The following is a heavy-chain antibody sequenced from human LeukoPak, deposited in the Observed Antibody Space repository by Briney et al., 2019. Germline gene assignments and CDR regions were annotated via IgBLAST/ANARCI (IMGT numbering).Heavy chain of an antibody. CDR1: GFTFSSYT. D-gene: IGHD6-19*01. V-gene: IGHV3-48*04. CDR3: ARGGWYQGVFDY. CDR2: VSSSGSTI. Sequence: GGSLRLSCAASGFTFSSYTMNWVRQAPGKGLEWVSYVSSSGSTIYYADSVKGRFTISRDNAKNSLYLQMNSLRAEDTAVYYCARGGWYQGVFDYWGQGTLVTVSS. J-gene: IGHJ4*02.